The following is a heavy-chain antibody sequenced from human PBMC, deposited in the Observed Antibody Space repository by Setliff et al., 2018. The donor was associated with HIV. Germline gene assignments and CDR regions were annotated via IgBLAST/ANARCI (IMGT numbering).Heavy chain of an antibody. D-gene: IGHD4-4*01. CDR1: GYTFTNYF. CDR2: VNPSDGST. CDR3: ARTSSALTTRGEYYFDY. Sequence: ASVKVSCKASGYTFTNYFIHWVRQAPGQGLEWMEIVNPSDGSTRNSQKFQGRVTMTRDTSTSTVYMEVNSLRSEDTAVYFCARTSSALTTRGEYYFDYWGQGTLVTVSS. J-gene: IGHJ4*02. V-gene: IGHV1-46*01.